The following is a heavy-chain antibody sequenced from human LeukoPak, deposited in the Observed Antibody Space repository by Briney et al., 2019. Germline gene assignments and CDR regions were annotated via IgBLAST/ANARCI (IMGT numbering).Heavy chain of an antibody. CDR3: ARDVHGDYGSGRFDP. CDR2: IMPLFGTA. J-gene: IGHJ5*02. Sequence: ASVKVSCKTSGGTFNNSAISWVRQAPGQGLEWLGGIMPLFGTAGYAQKFQGGVTITKDESTRTVYLELTSLTSDDTAVYYCARDVHGDYGSGRFDPWGQGTLVSVSS. CDR1: GGTFNNSA. D-gene: IGHD4-17*01. V-gene: IGHV1-69*05.